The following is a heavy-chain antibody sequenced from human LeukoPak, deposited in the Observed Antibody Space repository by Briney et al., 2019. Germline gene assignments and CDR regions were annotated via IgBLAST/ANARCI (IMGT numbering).Heavy chain of an antibody. CDR1: GFTFSSCW. Sequence: GGSLRLSCAASGFTFSSCWTHWVRQAPGKGLVWVSRINSDGSSTSYADSVKGRFTISRDNAKNTLYLQMNSLRAEDTAVYYCARALYNWNYGALGAFDVWGQGTMVTVSS. CDR3: ARALYNWNYGALGAFDV. V-gene: IGHV3-74*01. J-gene: IGHJ3*01. CDR2: INSDGSST. D-gene: IGHD1-7*01.